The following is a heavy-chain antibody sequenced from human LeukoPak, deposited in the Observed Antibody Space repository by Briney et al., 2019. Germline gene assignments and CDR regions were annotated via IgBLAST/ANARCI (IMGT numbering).Heavy chain of an antibody. J-gene: IGHJ4*02. CDR2: IIPIFGTA. Sequence: SVKVSCKASGYTFTGYYMHWVRQAPGQGLEWMGGIIPIFGTANYAQKFQGRVTITADESTSTAYMELSSLRSEDTAVYYCARGPYSGYFDYWGQGTLVTVSS. CDR3: ARGPYSGYFDY. D-gene: IGHD5-12*01. V-gene: IGHV1-69*13. CDR1: GYTFTGYY.